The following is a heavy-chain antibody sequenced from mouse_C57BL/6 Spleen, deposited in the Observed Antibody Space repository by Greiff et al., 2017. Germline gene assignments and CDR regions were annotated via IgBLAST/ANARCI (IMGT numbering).Heavy chain of an antibody. CDR1: GFTFRTYP. CDR3: TREGTTDY. V-gene: IGHV5-9-1*02. CDR2: ISSGGDYI. J-gene: IGHJ3*01. D-gene: IGHD1-1*01. Sequence: EVQGVESGEGLVKPGGSLKLSCAASGFTFRTYPMSWVRRPPEKRLAWVAYISSGGDYISYADPVRGRFTISRGNARKTLYLQRSSLKSEDTAMYYCTREGTTDYWGQGTLVTVSA.